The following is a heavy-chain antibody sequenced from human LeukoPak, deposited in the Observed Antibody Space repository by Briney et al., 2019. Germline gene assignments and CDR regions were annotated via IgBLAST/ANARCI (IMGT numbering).Heavy chain of an antibody. Sequence: GRSLRLSCAASGFTFDDYAMHWVRQAPGKGLEWVSGISWSSGSIGYADSVKGRFTISRDNAKNSLYLQMNSLRAEDSALYYCAKGKEGKRGYSYGFDYWGQGTLVTVSS. J-gene: IGHJ4*02. CDR1: GFTFDDYA. V-gene: IGHV3-9*01. CDR2: ISWSSGSI. D-gene: IGHD5-18*01. CDR3: AKGKEGKRGYSYGFDY.